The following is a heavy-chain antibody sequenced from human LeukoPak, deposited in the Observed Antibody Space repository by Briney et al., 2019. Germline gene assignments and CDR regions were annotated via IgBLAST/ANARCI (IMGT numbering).Heavy chain of an antibody. CDR3: ARVARPWGISVAGTFDS. Sequence: GGSLRLSCAASGFTFSSYAMHWVRQAPGKGLEWVAIISYDGSNKYYADSVKGRFTISRDNPQNSLYLQMNSLRAGDTAVYYCARVARPWGISVAGTFDSWGQGTLVTVSS. V-gene: IGHV3-30*04. CDR2: ISYDGSNK. CDR1: GFTFSSYA. D-gene: IGHD6-19*01. J-gene: IGHJ4*02.